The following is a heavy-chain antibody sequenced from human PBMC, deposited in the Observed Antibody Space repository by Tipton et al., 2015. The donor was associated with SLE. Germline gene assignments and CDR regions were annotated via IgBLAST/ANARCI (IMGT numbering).Heavy chain of an antibody. D-gene: IGHD6-13*01. CDR3: ARTRQQLGGDYYYYMDV. Sequence: TLSLTCTVSGDSIRNENYYWGWFRPPPGKGLGWIAAIYYDETTYYNTSLDSRATISVDMSKNQFSLNLRSVTAADTAVYFCARTRQQLGGDYYYYMDVWGKGTTVIVSS. J-gene: IGHJ6*03. CDR2: IYYDETT. CDR1: GDSIRNENYY. V-gene: IGHV4-39*01.